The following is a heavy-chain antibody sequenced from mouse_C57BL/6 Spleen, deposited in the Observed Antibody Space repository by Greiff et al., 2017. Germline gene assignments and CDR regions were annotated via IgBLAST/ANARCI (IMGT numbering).Heavy chain of an antibody. CDR2: IRLKSDNYAT. CDR3: TGGDGNFFDY. Sequence: EVKLVESGGGLVQPGGSMKLSCVASGFTFSNYWMNCVRQSPEQGLEWVAQIRLKSDNYATHYAESVKGRFTISRDDSKSSVYLQMNNLRAEDTGIYYCTGGDGNFFDYWGQGTTLTVSS. V-gene: IGHV6-3*01. D-gene: IGHD2-1*01. J-gene: IGHJ2*01. CDR1: GFTFSNYW.